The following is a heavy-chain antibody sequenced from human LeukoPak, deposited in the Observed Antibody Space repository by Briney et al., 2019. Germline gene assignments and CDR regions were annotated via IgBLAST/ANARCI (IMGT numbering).Heavy chain of an antibody. CDR2: ISTSSIYI. CDR3: ARGEWSSSPFDY. V-gene: IGHV3-21*01. D-gene: IGHD6-6*01. J-gene: IGHJ4*02. Sequence: PGGTLRLSCAASGFTFSTYSMNWVRQAPGKGVEWISFISTSSIYIYYADSVKGRFTISRDNARNSLYLQMNSLRAEDTAVYYCARGEWSSSPFDYWGQGTLVTVSS. CDR1: GFTFSTYS.